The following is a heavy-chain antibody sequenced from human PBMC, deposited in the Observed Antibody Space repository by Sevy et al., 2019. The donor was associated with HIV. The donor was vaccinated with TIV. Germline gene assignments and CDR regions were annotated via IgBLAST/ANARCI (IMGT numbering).Heavy chain of an antibody. CDR2: INGKSNGGKT. CDR1: GFTFTNAW. CDR3: TSGRHYFDRYTGYPGSVPVAY. D-gene: IGHD3-22*01. J-gene: IGHJ4*02. Sequence: GGSLRLSCAASGFTFTNAWMNWVRQAPGMRLEWVGRINGKSNGGKTYYAENGKGRFTISRDDSKNTLYLQMTSLKIEDTAVYYCTSGRHYFDRYTGYPGSVPVAYWGQGRLVTVSS. V-gene: IGHV3-15*07.